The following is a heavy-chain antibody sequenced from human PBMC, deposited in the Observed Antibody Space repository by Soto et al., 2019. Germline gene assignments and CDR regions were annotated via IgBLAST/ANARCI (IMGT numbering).Heavy chain of an antibody. CDR3: ARPGGGGNWFDP. D-gene: IGHD3-16*01. J-gene: IGHJ5*02. CDR1: GYTFTSYG. V-gene: IGHV1-18*01. CDR2: ISAYNGNT. Sequence: QVQLVQSGAEVKKPGASVKVSCKASGYTFTSYGISWVRQAPGQGLEWMGWISAYNGNTNYAQKLQGRVTMTTDTSTSTAYMERGGVRADDPGVYYGARPGGGGNWFDPWGQGTLVTVSS.